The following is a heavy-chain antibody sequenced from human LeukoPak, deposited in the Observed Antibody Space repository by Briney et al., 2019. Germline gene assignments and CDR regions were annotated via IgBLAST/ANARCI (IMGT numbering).Heavy chain of an antibody. CDR2: IYYSGST. CDR1: GGSISSSSYY. V-gene: IGHV4-39*07. J-gene: IGHJ4*02. Sequence: PSETLSLTCTVSGGSISSSSYYWGWIRQPPGKGLEWIGSIYYSGSTYYNPSLKSRVTISVDTSKNQFSLKLSSVTAADTAVYYCARVVEQWLVFDYWGQGTLVTVSS. D-gene: IGHD6-19*01. CDR3: ARVVEQWLVFDY.